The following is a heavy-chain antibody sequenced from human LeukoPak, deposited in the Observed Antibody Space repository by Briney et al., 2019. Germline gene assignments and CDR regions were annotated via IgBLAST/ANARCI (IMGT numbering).Heavy chain of an antibody. D-gene: IGHD2-21*02. CDR1: GGSISSYY. V-gene: IGHV4-59*08. J-gene: IGHJ5*02. CDR2: IYYSGST. Sequence: SETLSLTCTVSGGSISSYYWSWIRQPPGKGLEWIGYIYYSGSTNYNPSLKSRVTISVDTSKNQFSLKLSSVTAADTAVYYCASMRSMTARIIDPWGQGTLVTVSS. CDR3: ASMRSMTARIIDP.